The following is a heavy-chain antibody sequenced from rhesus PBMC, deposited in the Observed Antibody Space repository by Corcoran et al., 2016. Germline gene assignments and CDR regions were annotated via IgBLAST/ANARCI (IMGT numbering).Heavy chain of an antibody. Sequence: QVQLQESGPGLVKPSETLYLTCAVSGGSINSRYYYWYWFPQPPGKGREWIGYITYSRSTNYNPSLKSRVAFSRDTSKNQFSLKLSSVTAADTAVYYCARSGTYYFYFDYWGQGVLVTVSS. CDR2: ITYSRST. J-gene: IGHJ4*01. CDR1: GGSINSRYYY. CDR3: ARSGTYYFYFDY. V-gene: IGHV4-122*02. D-gene: IGHD3-16*01.